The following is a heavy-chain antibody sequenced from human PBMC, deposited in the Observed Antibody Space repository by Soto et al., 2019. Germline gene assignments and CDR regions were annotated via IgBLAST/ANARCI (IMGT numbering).Heavy chain of an antibody. CDR2: IIPIFGTA. J-gene: IGHJ4*02. V-gene: IGHV1-69*13. D-gene: IGHD5-18*01. Sequence: EASVKVSCKASGGTFSSYAISWVRQAPGQGLEWMGGIIPIFGTANYAQKFQGRVTITADESTSTAYMELSSLRSEDTAVYYCARVPDTAMVTGFYYFDYWGQGTLVTVSS. CDR1: GGTFSSYA. CDR3: ARVPDTAMVTGFYYFDY.